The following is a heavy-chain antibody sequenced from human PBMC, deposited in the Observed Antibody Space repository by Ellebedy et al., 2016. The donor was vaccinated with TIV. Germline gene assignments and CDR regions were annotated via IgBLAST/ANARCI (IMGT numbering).Heavy chain of an antibody. CDR3: ARGNYYDSSGYYYYFDY. J-gene: IGHJ4*02. CDR1: GGSISSYY. Sequence: SETLSLXCTVSGGSISSYYWSWIRQPPGKGLEWIGYIYYSGSTNYNPSLKSRVTISVDTSKNQFSLKLSSVTAADTAVYYCARGNYYDSSGYYYYFDYWGQGTLVTVSS. V-gene: IGHV4-59*01. D-gene: IGHD3-22*01. CDR2: IYYSGST.